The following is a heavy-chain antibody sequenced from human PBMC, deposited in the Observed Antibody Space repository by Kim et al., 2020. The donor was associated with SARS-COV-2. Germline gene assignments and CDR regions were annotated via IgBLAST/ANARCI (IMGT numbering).Heavy chain of an antibody. CDR1: GGSFSGYH. CDR2: INYSGST. J-gene: IGHJ4*02. CDR3: ARGPPYNV. V-gene: IGHV4-34*01. Sequence: SETLSLTCAVYGGSFSGYHWSWIRQPPGKGLEWIGEINYSGSTNYNPSLKSRVTISADTSKSQFSLKLSSVTAADTAVYYCARGPPYNVCGQGTLVSVSS. D-gene: IGHD1-1*01.